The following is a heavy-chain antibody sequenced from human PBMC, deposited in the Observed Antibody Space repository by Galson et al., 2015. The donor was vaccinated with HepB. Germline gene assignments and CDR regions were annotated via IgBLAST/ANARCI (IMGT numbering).Heavy chain of an antibody. CDR2: IIPIFGTA. CDR3: ARMLGYCSGGSCYPSDP. D-gene: IGHD2-15*01. J-gene: IGHJ5*02. V-gene: IGHV1-69*13. CDR1: GCTFSSYA. Sequence: SVKVSCKASGCTFSSYAISWVRQAPGQGLEWMGGIIPIFGTANYAQKFKGRVTITADGSTSTAYMELSSLRSEDTAVYYCARMLGYCSGGSCYPSDPWGQGTLGTVSS.